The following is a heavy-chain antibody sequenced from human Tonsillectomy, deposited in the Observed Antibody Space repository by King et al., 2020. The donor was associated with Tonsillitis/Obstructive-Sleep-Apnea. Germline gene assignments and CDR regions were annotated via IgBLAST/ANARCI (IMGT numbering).Heavy chain of an antibody. Sequence: VQLQESGPGLVKPSGTLSLTCAVSGASISSSNWWSWVRQPPGKGLEWIGEIYHSGTTNYNPSLKSRVTISVDKSKNQFSLKLSSVTAADTAVYYCARDLVWNGDYYYSYMDVWGKGTTVTVSS. D-gene: IGHD1-1*01. CDR3: ARDLVWNGDYYYSYMDV. CDR2: IYHSGTT. CDR1: GASISSSNW. J-gene: IGHJ6*03. V-gene: IGHV4-4*02.